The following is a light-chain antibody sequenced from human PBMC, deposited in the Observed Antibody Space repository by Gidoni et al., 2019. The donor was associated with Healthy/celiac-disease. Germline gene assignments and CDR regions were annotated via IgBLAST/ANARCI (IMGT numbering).Light chain of an antibody. V-gene: IGKV1-33*01. CDR3: QQYDNLPPLT. CDR1: QDISNY. J-gene: IGKJ4*01. Sequence: RVTITCQASQDISNYLNWYQQKPGKAPKLLIYDASNLETGVPSRFSGSGSGTDFTFTISSLQPEDIATYYCQQYDNLPPLTFXGXTKVEIK. CDR2: DAS.